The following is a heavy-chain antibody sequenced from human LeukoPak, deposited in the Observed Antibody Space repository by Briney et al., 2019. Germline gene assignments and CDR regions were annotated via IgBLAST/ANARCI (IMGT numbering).Heavy chain of an antibody. J-gene: IGHJ4*02. Sequence: PSETLSLTCAVYGGSFSGYYWSWIRQPPGKGLEWIGEINHSGSTNYNPSLKSRATISVDTSKNQFSLKLSSVTAADTAVHYCARSSSWPSDWGQGTLVTVSS. CDR1: GGSFSGYY. CDR2: INHSGST. V-gene: IGHV4-34*01. D-gene: IGHD6-13*01. CDR3: ARSSSWPSD.